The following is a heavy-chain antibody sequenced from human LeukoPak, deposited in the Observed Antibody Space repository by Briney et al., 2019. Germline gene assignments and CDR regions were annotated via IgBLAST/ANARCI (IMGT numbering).Heavy chain of an antibody. Sequence: GGSLRLSCAASGFTFSSYGMHWDRQAPGKGLEWVAIIWYDGSNTYYADSVKGRFTISRDKSKNTLYLQMNSLRAEDTAVYYCARDLLEGGKPWGFFDSWGQGSPVTVSS. D-gene: IGHD4-23*01. CDR3: ARDLLEGGKPWGFFDS. CDR1: GFTFSSYG. V-gene: IGHV3-33*01. CDR2: IWYDGSNT. J-gene: IGHJ4*02.